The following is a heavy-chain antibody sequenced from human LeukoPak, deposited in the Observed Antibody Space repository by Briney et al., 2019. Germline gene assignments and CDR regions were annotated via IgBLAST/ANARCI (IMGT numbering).Heavy chain of an antibody. CDR1: GLTFSNYA. J-gene: IGHJ4*02. Sequence: PGGSLRLSCVASGLTFSNYAMSWVRQAPGKGLEWVSVVSGSGGSTYYADSVKGRFTISRDNSKNTLYLQMNSLRAEDTAVYYCAKGNDILTGYYHYWGQGTLVTVSS. CDR2: VSGSGGST. V-gene: IGHV3-23*01. D-gene: IGHD3-9*01. CDR3: AKGNDILTGYYHY.